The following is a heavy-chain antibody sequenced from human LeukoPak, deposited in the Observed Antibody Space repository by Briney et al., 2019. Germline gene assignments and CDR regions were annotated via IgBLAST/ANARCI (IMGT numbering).Heavy chain of an antibody. CDR2: IYYSGST. D-gene: IGHD5-24*01. CDR1: GGSISSYY. V-gene: IGHV4-59*12. J-gene: IGHJ4*02. CDR3: AGRDGYNWSFGY. Sequence: SETLSLTCTVSGGSISSYYWSWIRQPPGKGLEWIGYIYYSGSTNYNPSLKSRVTISVDTSKNQFSLKLSSVTAADTAVYYCAGRDGYNWSFGYWGQGTLVTVSS.